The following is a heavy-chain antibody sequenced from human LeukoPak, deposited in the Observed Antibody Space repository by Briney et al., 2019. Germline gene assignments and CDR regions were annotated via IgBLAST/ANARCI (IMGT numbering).Heavy chain of an antibody. CDR2: IYYSGST. CDR1: GGSISSYY. J-gene: IGHJ4*02. D-gene: IGHD5-18*01. V-gene: IGHV4-59*08. CDR3: ARSGSYGNLDY. Sequence: SETLSLTCTVSGGSISSYYWSWIRQPPGKGLEWIGYIYYSGSTNYNPSLKSRVTISVDTSKNQFSLVLSSVTAADTAVYFCARSGSYGNLDYWGQGTLVTVSS.